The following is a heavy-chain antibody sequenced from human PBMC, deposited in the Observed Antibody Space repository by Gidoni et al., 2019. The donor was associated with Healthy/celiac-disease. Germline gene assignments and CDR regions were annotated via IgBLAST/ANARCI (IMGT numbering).Heavy chain of an antibody. D-gene: IGHD6-19*01. J-gene: IGHJ4*02. V-gene: IGHV3-48*04. CDR2: ISSSSSTI. CDR3: ARRDSSGWYSRGY. Sequence: EVQLVESGGGLVQPGGSLRLSCAASGFTFSSYSMNWVRQAPGKWLEWVSYISSSSSTIYYADSVKGRFTISRDNAKNSLYLQMNSLRAEDTAVYYCARRDSSGWYSRGYWGQGTLVTVSS. CDR1: GFTFSSYS.